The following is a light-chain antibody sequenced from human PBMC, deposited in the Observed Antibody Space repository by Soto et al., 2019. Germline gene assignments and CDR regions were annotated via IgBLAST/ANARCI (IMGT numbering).Light chain of an antibody. Sequence: QAVVTQPPSVSGAPGQRVTISCTGSSSNIGAGYDVHWYQQLPGTAPKLLMYRNNNRPSGVPDRFSGSKSGTSASLAITGLQAEDEADYYCQSSDSSLRGVFGGGTQLTVL. CDR2: RNN. V-gene: IGLV1-40*01. CDR3: QSSDSSLRGV. J-gene: IGLJ2*01. CDR1: SSNIGAGYD.